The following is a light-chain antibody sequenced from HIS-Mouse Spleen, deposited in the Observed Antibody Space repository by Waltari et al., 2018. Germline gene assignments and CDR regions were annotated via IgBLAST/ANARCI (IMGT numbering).Light chain of an antibody. V-gene: IGLV3-10*01. CDR3: YSTDSSGNHRV. J-gene: IGLJ2*01. Sequence: SYELTQPPSVSVSPGQTARITCSGDALPKKYAYWYQQKSGQAPVLVFYEDSKRPSGIPERFSGSSSGTMATLTISGAQVEDEADYYCYSTDSSGNHRVFGGVTKLTVL. CDR1: ALPKKY. CDR2: EDS.